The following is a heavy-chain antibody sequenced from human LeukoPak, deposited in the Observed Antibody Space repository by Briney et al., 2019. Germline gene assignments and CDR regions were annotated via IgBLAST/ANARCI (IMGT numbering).Heavy chain of an antibody. CDR2: ISYDGSNK. Sequence: GGSLRLSCAASGFTFSSYGMHWVRQAPGKGLEWVAVISYDGSNKYYADSVKGRFTISRDNSKNTLYLQMNSLRAEDTAVYYCARVWVPTYYYYGMDVWGQGTTVTVSS. J-gene: IGHJ6*02. CDR3: ARVWVPTYYYYGMDV. V-gene: IGHV3-30*03. D-gene: IGHD3-16*01. CDR1: GFTFSSYG.